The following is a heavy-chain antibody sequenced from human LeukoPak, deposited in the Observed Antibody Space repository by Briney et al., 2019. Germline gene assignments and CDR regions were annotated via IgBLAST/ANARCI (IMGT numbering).Heavy chain of an antibody. CDR2: ITSSSRTV. D-gene: IGHD3-10*01. CDR1: GFAFSSYA. V-gene: IGHV3-48*01. J-gene: IGHJ4*02. CDR3: ARICSGSGTYSNTIDY. Sequence: PGGSLRLSCATSGFAFSSYAMNWVRQTPGKGLEWISYITSSSRTVLYADSVKGRFTVSRDNAKNLLYLKMNSLRAEDTAVYYCARICSGSGTYSNTIDYWGQGTLVTVSS.